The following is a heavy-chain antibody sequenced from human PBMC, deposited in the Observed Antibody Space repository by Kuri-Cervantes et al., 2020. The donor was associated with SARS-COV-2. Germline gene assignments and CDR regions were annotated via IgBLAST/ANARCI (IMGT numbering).Heavy chain of an antibody. Sequence: GESLKISYAASGFTFSSYGMNWVRQAPGKGLEYVSSISSSSSYIYYADSVKGRFTISRDNSKNTLYLQMNSLRAEDTAVYYCARDRVVEAFDIWGQGTMVTVSS. CDR1: GFTFSSYG. CDR3: ARDRVVEAFDI. J-gene: IGHJ3*02. V-gene: IGHV3-21*01. D-gene: IGHD2-15*01. CDR2: ISSSSSYI.